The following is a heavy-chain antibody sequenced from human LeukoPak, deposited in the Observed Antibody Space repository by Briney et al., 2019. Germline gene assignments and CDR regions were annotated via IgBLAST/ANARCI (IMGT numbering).Heavy chain of an antibody. CDR1: GFIFSTYA. D-gene: IGHD6-13*01. J-gene: IGHJ4*02. Sequence: SGGSLRLSCATSGFIFSTYALSWVRQAPGKGLEWASSISGSGGSTYHADSVKGRFTISGDSSKNTLYLQMNSLRAEDTAIYYCARVIRAAPGKGYFDYWGQGTLVTVSS. CDR3: ARVIRAAPGKGYFDY. V-gene: IGHV3-23*01. CDR2: ISGSGGST.